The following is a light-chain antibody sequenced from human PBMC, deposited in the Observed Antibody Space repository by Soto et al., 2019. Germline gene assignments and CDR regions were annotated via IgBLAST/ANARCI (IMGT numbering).Light chain of an antibody. CDR3: SSYTTTTTLEV. CDR1: SSDVGGYNY. CDR2: EVS. V-gene: IGLV2-14*01. J-gene: IGLJ1*01. Sequence: QSALTQPASVSGSRGQSIIISCTGTSSDVGGYNYVSWYQHHPGKAPKLLIYEVSNRPSGVSDRFSGSKSGNTASLTISGLQAEDEADYYCSSYTTTTTLEVFGTATKLTVL.